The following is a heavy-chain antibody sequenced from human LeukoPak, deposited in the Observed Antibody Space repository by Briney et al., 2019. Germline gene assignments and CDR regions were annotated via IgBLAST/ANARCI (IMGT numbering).Heavy chain of an antibody. CDR3: ARSIAAAGTIYAGY. J-gene: IGHJ4*02. Sequence: GASVKVSCKASGYTFTGYYMHWVRHAPGQGLEWMVWINPNSGGTNYAQKFQGRITMTRDTSISTAYMELSRLRSDDTAVYYCARSIAAAGTIYAGYWGQGTLVTVSS. D-gene: IGHD6-13*01. CDR2: INPNSGGT. CDR1: GYTFTGYY. V-gene: IGHV1-2*02.